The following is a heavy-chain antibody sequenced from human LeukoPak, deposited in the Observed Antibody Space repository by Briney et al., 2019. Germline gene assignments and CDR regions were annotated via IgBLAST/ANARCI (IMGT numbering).Heavy chain of an antibody. D-gene: IGHD5-18*01. CDR1: GYTFTSYY. Sequence: ASVKVSCKASGYTFTSYYMHWVRQAPGQGLEWMGIINPSGGSTSYAQKFQGRVTMTRDTSTSTVYMELSSLRSEDTAVYYCARDGPIQLWFGLYYYYGMDVWGQGTPVTVSS. CDR2: INPSGGST. J-gene: IGHJ6*02. V-gene: IGHV1-46*01. CDR3: ARDGPIQLWFGLYYYYGMDV.